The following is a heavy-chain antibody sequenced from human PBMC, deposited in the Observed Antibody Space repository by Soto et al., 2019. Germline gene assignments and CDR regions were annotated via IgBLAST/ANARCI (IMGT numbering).Heavy chain of an antibody. V-gene: IGHV1-69*04. CDR1: GGSFSNYA. J-gene: IGHJ4*02. D-gene: IGHD1-26*01. Sequence: QVPLVQSGAEVKKPGSSVKVSCKASGGSFSNYALNWVRQAPGQGLEWMGRIVPFVGITKYAQKLQGRVKITADNSTSTDYMELSSLRSEDTAVYYCAREIGATHDYWGQGTLVTVSS. CDR2: IVPFVGIT. CDR3: AREIGATHDY.